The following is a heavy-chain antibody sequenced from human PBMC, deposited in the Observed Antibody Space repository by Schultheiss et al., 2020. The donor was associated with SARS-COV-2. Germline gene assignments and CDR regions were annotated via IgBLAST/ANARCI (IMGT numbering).Heavy chain of an antibody. Sequence: SETLSLTCGVYGGSFSGYYWSWIRQTPGKGLEWIAYMYYSGNTSYNPSLKSRVTMSVDTSKNQFSLKLSSVTAADTAVYYCASVGYCSSTSCYTDWFDPWGQGTLVTVSS. J-gene: IGHJ5*02. CDR3: ASVGYCSSTSCYTDWFDP. CDR2: MYYSGNT. D-gene: IGHD2-2*02. V-gene: IGHV4-59*01. CDR1: GGSFSGYY.